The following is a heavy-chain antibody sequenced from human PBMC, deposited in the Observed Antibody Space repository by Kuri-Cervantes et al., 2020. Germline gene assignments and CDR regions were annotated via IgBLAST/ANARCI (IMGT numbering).Heavy chain of an antibody. D-gene: IGHD3-10*01. CDR3: AKVSYGGSHGSGSH. V-gene: IGHV3-7*01. J-gene: IGHJ4*02. CDR1: GFTFSNYW. CDR2: IKEDGSEK. Sequence: GESLKISCAASGFTFSNYWMHWVRQAPGKGLEWVANIKEDGSEKNYVDSVKGRFIISRDNAKNSLYLQMNSLRVEDTAVYYCAKVSYGGSHGSGSHWGQGTLVTVSS.